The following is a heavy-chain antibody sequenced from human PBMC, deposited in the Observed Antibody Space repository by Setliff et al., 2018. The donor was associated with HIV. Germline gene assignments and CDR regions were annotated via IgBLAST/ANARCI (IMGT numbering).Heavy chain of an antibody. CDR1: GGTFNTYA. CDR3: ARGHSYGYGYGGSYGTFDI. V-gene: IGHV1-69*05. J-gene: IGHJ3*02. Sequence: SVKVSCKASGGTFNTYAISWVRQAPGQGLEWMGGIILISGTLNYAQKFQGRVTITTDESTSTAYMELSSLRSEEDTAVYYCARGHSYGYGYGGSYGTFDISGQGTMVTVSS. D-gene: IGHD1-26*01. CDR2: IILISGTL.